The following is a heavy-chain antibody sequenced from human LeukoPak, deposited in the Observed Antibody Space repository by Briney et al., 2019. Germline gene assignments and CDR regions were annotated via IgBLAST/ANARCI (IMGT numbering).Heavy chain of an antibody. D-gene: IGHD3-3*01. V-gene: IGHV1-69*13. CDR3: TKDGPAYYDFWSGSRPEYYFDY. J-gene: IGHJ4*02. CDR1: GGTFSSYA. Sequence: GASVKVSCKASGGTFSSYAISWVRQAPGQGLEWMGGIIAIFGTANYAQNFQGRVTITADESTSTAYMELSSLRSEDTAVYYCTKDGPAYYDFWSGSRPEYYFDYWGQGTLVTVSS. CDR2: IIAIFGTA.